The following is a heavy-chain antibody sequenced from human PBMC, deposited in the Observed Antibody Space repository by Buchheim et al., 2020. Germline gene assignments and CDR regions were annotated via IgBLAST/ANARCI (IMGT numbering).Heavy chain of an antibody. CDR2: IYYSGST. Sequence: QLQLQESGPGLVKPSETLSLTCTVSGGSISSSSYYWGWIRQPPGKGLEWIGSIYYSGSTYYNPSLKTRGTISVETSKNQFSLKLSSVTAADTAVYYCARQAPKLRDLFDYWGQGTL. CDR1: GGSISSSSYY. V-gene: IGHV4-39*01. J-gene: IGHJ4*02. D-gene: IGHD3-16*01. CDR3: ARQAPKLRDLFDY.